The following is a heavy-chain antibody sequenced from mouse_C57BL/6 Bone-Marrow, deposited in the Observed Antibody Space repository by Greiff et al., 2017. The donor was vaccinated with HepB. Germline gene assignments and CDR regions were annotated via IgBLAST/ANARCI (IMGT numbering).Heavy chain of an antibody. CDR3: ARECRTSAWFAY. CDR1: EYAFTSYD. J-gene: IGHJ3*01. V-gene: IGHV5-2*03. CDR2: INTDGGST. Sequence: DVKLVESGGGLVQPGASLTLSCEATEYAFTSYDMSWVRKTPEQRLELVAAINTDGGSTYYPDNLERRFIITRDNTKNTVYLQMSSLRSEDTAVYYCARECRTSAWFAYWGQGTRVTVSA.